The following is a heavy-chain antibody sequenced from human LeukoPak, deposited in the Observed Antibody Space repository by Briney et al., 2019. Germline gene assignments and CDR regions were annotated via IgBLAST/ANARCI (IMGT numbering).Heavy chain of an antibody. CDR1: GFTFSSYW. V-gene: IGHV3-23*01. Sequence: GGSLRLSCAASGFTFSSYWMSWVRQTPGKGLEWVSAISGSGDSTYYGDSVKGRFTISRDNSKNTLYLQMNSLRAEDTAIYYCAKNGVPVRIWGQGTLVTVSS. CDR3: AKNGVPVRI. D-gene: IGHD4-17*01. J-gene: IGHJ4*02. CDR2: ISGSGDST.